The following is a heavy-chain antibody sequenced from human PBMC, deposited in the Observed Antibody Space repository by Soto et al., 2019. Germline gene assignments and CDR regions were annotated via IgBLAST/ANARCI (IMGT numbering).Heavy chain of an antibody. CDR3: ARIGGYYQALDS. Sequence: SETLSLTCTVSGDSISAYSWSWVRQPPGKGLEWIGNIHYNGNTKYSPSLKSRVTMSVDTSKNHFSLRLISVTAADTAIYFCARIGGYYQALDSWGQGTLVTVSS. J-gene: IGHJ4*02. V-gene: IGHV4-59*01. D-gene: IGHD3-22*01. CDR1: GDSISAYS. CDR2: IHYNGNT.